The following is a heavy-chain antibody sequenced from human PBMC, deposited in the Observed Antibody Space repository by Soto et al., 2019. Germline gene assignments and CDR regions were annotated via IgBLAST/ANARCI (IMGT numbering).Heavy chain of an antibody. CDR2: ISYDGSNK. V-gene: IGHV3-30*18. CDR3: AKDLPTRTSYYDRRQPGGMDV. Sequence: QVQLVESGGGVVQPGRSLRLSCAASGFTFSSYGMHWVRQAPGKGLEWVAVISYDGSNKYYADSVKGRFTISRDNSKNXLXLXXNSLRAEDKTVYYCAKDLPTRTSYYDRRQPGGMDVWGQGTTVTVSS. D-gene: IGHD3-22*01. CDR1: GFTFSSYG. J-gene: IGHJ6*02.